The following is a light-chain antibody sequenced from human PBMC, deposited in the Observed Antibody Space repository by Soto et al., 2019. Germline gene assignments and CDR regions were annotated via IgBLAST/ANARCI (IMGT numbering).Light chain of an antibody. J-gene: IGLJ3*02. V-gene: IGLV2-8*01. CDR2: EVN. CDR3: SSYAGSNNWV. Sequence: QSALTQPPSASGSPGQSVAISCTGTSSDVGGYNYVSWYQQHPGKAPKLMIYEVNKRPSGVPDRFSGSKSGNTASLTVSGLQAEDEADYYCSSYAGSNNWVFGGWTKVTVL. CDR1: SSDVGGYNY.